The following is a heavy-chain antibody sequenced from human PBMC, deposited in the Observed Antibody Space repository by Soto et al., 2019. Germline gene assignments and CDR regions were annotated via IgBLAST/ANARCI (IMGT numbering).Heavy chain of an antibody. J-gene: IGHJ3*02. Sequence: QLQLQESGPRLVKPSETLFLTCTVSGGSISSSRNYWGWIRQPPGKGLEWIGSMFYSGSTYYNPSLESRVTLSVDTSKKQFSLKLNSVTAADTAVYFCARHFRGEVEPRAFDIWGQGTMVTVSS. CDR2: MFYSGST. D-gene: IGHD2-2*01. CDR3: ARHFRGEVEPRAFDI. CDR1: GGSISSSRNY. V-gene: IGHV4-39*01.